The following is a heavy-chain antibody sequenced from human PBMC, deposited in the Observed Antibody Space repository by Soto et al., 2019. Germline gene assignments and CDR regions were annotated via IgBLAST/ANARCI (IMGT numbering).Heavy chain of an antibody. Sequence: QVQLVQSAAEVKKPGASVKVSCKASGYTFIRYGITWVRQAPGQGLEWVGWISPYNDYTEYAQKFHGRVTMTTDTSTKTVNMALRGLRSDDTAVYYCARGGYYVNVWKKLNYYGLDVWGQGTTVTVSS. J-gene: IGHJ6*02. D-gene: IGHD3-16*01. CDR3: ARGGYYVNVWKKLNYYGLDV. V-gene: IGHV1-18*01. CDR2: ISPYNDYT. CDR1: GYTFIRYG.